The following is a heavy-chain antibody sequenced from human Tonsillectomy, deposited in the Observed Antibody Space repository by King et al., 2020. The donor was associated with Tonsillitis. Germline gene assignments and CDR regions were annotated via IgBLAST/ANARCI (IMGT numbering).Heavy chain of an antibody. Sequence: DQLVQSGAEVKRPGATVKVSCKVSGYTFTDYYMHWVQQAPGKGLEWVGLIDPEDGETIYADKIQGRLTLTADTSTDTAYMELSSLRSEDTAVYYCATLYSREDYFDYWGQGTLVTVSS. D-gene: IGHD6-13*01. CDR3: ATLYSREDYFDY. J-gene: IGHJ4*02. V-gene: IGHV1-69-2*01. CDR2: IDPEDGET. CDR1: GYTFTDYY.